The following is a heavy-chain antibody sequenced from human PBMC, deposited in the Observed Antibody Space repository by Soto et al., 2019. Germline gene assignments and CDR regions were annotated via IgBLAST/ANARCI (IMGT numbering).Heavy chain of an antibody. J-gene: IGHJ3*02. Sequence: QVQLVQSGAEVKKPGSSVKVSCKASGGTFSSYTISWVRQAPGQGLEWMGRIIPILGIANYAQKFQGRVTITADKSTSTAYMELSSLRSEDTAVYYCARDRPRHDYGDYGAYDAFDIWGQGTMVTVSS. CDR2: IIPILGIA. V-gene: IGHV1-69*08. D-gene: IGHD4-17*01. CDR3: ARDRPRHDYGDYGAYDAFDI. CDR1: GGTFSSYT.